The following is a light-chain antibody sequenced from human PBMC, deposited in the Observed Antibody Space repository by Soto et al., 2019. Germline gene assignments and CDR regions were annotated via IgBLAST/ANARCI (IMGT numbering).Light chain of an antibody. J-gene: IGKJ1*01. CDR1: QSVSSSY. Sequence: EMVVTQSPGILSLSPGERATLSGRASQSVSSSYLAWYQQKPGQAPRLLIYDASNRATGIPARSSGSGSGTDFTLTISSLEPEDFAVYYCQRRSNWSTTFGQGTKVDIK. V-gene: IGKV3D-20*02. CDR3: QRRSNWSTT. CDR2: DAS.